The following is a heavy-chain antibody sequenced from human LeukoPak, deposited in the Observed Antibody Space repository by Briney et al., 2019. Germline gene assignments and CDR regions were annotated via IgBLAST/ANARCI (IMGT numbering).Heavy chain of an antibody. CDR1: GFTFSSYW. J-gene: IGHJ4*02. CDR2: INQDGREK. Sequence: GGSLRLSCAVSGFTFSSYWMTWVRQAPGKGLQWVANINQDGREKYYMGSMKGRLNISRDNTENSVFLQLTSLRPEDTGIYFCAKGRDYGDYWGKGTLVAASS. CDR3: AKGRDYGDY. V-gene: IGHV3-7*01.